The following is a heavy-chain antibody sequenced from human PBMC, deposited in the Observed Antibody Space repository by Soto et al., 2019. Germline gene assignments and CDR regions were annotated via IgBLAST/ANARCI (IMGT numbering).Heavy chain of an antibody. CDR2: ISTYNGNT. V-gene: IGHV1-18*01. J-gene: IGHJ6*02. Sequence: ASVKVSCKASGYTFTSYGISWVRQAPGQGLEWMGWISTYNGNTNYAQKLQGRVTMTTDTSTSTAYMELRSMRSDDTAVYYCGRDLHRSVFYYGMDVWGQGTTVTVSS. CDR1: GYTFTSYG. CDR3: GRDLHRSVFYYGMDV.